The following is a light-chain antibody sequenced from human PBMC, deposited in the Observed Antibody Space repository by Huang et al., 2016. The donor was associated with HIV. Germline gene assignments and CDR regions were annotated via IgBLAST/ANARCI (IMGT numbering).Light chain of an antibody. CDR2: GSS. CDR3: HQYYSTPQT. CDR1: QDITSS. J-gene: IGKJ1*01. Sequence: DIQMTQSPFFLSASIGDTVSSTCRASQDITSSLAWYQQRIGKAPKLLLSGSSRLESGVPSRFSGSGSGTDFTLTIRRLQPEDFATYFCHQYYSTPQTCGRGTKVEVK. V-gene: IGKV1-NL1*01.